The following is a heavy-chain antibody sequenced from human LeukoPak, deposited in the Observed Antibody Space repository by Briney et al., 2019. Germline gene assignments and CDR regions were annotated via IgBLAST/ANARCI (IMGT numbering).Heavy chain of an antibody. CDR1: GFTFTSSA. D-gene: IGHD1-1*01. Sequence: GASVKVSCKASGFTFTSSAVQWVRQARGQRLEWIGLIVVGSGNTNYAQKFQERVTITRDMSTSTAYMELSSLRSEDTAVYYRAATSTGTHYYYGMDVWGQGTTVTVSS. J-gene: IGHJ6*02. CDR3: AATSTGTHYYYGMDV. V-gene: IGHV1-58*01. CDR2: IVVGSGNT.